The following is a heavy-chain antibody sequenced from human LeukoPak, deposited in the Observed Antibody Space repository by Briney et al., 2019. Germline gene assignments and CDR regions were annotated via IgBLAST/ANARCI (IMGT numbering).Heavy chain of an antibody. CDR2: ISGSGGST. CDR3: AGLRRAYYYYMDV. D-gene: IGHD3/OR15-3a*01. V-gene: IGHV3-23*01. CDR1: GFTFSSYS. J-gene: IGHJ6*03. Sequence: GGSLRLSCAASGFTFSSYSMNWVRQAPGKGLEWVSTISGSGGSTYYADSVKGRFTISRDNSKNTLFLQMSSLRAEDTAVYFCAGLRRAYYYYMDVWGKGTTVTVSS.